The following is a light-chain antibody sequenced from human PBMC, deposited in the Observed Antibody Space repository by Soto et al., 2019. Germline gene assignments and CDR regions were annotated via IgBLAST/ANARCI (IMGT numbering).Light chain of an antibody. Sequence: QPVLTQPPSASGTPGQRVIISCSGSGSNVGRNTVSWYQQLPGTAPKLLIYSDNQRPSGVPDRLSASKSGTSASLAISGLQSEDEADYYCAVWDDSLNGRVFGGGTKLTVL. CDR3: AVWDDSLNGRV. CDR2: SDN. CDR1: GSNVGRNT. V-gene: IGLV1-44*01. J-gene: IGLJ3*02.